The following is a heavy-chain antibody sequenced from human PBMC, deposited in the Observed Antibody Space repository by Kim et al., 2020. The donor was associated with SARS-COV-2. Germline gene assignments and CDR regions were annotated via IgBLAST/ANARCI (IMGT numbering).Heavy chain of an antibody. J-gene: IGHJ4*02. CDR3: TSRAWLEA. V-gene: IGHV3-7*03. CDR2: DGAET. Sequence: DGAETHYVESGRGRFTISRDNAKNSLFLQMTRLWAEDTAVYYCTSRAWLEAWGQGTLVTVSS. D-gene: IGHD6-19*01.